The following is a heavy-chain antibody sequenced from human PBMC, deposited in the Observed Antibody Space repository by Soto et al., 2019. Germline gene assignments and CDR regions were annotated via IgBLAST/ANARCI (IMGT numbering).Heavy chain of an antibody. Sequence: GGSLRLSCAAAGFTFSRYGIHWVRQAPGKGLEWVAVISSDGSNEYYADSVKGRFTISRDNSKSTLYLQMNSLRAEDTAVYYCAKDRDGTAYYYYFGMDVWGQGTTVTVSS. V-gene: IGHV3-30*18. CDR3: AKDRDGTAYYYYFGMDV. CDR1: GFTFSRYG. J-gene: IGHJ6*02. CDR2: ISSDGSNE. D-gene: IGHD2-21*01.